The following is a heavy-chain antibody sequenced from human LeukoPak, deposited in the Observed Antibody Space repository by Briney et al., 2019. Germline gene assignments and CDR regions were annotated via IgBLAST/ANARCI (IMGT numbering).Heavy chain of an antibody. CDR1: GYTFTNLW. CDR2: IFPGDSDA. V-gene: IGHV5-51*01. Sequence: GESLKISWKGSGYTFTNLWIGGVRQMPGKGLEWMGIIFPGDSDARYSPSFQGQVTISVDKSSTTTYLHWASLKASDTAVYYCARHSSIAATDPMDYWGQGTLITVSS. CDR3: ARHSSIAATDPMDY. D-gene: IGHD1-26*01. J-gene: IGHJ4*01.